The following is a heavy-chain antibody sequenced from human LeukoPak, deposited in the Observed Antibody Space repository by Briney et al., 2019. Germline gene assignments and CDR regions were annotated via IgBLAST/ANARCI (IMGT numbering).Heavy chain of an antibody. V-gene: IGHV3-23*01. D-gene: IGHD3-10*02. Sequence: GGSLRLSCAGSGFTFSPFSLGWVRQAPGKGLEWLSGISGSGGTTHYADSAKGRFTISRDNSQNTLYLQTNSLRAEDTAVYYCAELGITMIGGVWGKGTTVTISS. J-gene: IGHJ6*04. CDR1: GFTFSPFS. CDR3: AELGITMIGGV. CDR2: ISGSGGTT.